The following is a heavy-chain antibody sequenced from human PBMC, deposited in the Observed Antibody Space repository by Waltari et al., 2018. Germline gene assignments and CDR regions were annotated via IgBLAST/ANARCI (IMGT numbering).Heavy chain of an antibody. D-gene: IGHD6-13*01. V-gene: IGHV1-24*01. Sequence: QVQLVQSGAEVKKPGASVKVSCKVSGYTLTELSMHWVRQAPGKGLEWMGGFDPEDGDTIYAQKCQGRVTMTEDTSTDTAYMELSSLRAEDTAVYYCASSSYSSSWYVHFDYWGQGTLVTVSS. J-gene: IGHJ4*02. CDR1: GYTLTELS. CDR2: FDPEDGDT. CDR3: ASSSYSSSWYVHFDY.